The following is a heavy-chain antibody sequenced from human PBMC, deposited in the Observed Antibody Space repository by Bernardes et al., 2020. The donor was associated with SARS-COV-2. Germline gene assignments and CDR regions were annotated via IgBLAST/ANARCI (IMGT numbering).Heavy chain of an antibody. Sequence: SETLYLTCAVCGDSVSSSTWWICVRQSPGVGLEYIGETYHTGTTKYKSSLKSRVTLSVDKPNNQFSLTLTSVTAADTAVYYCGGGTNYKFDYWGQGIRVTVPS. CDR1: GDSVSSSTW. CDR3: GGGTNYKFDY. J-gene: IGHJ4*02. CDR2: TYHTGTT. D-gene: IGHD1-26*01. V-gene: IGHV4-4*02.